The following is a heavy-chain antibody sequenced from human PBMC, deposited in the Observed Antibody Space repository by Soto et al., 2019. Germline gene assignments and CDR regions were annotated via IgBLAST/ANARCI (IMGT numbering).Heavy chain of an antibody. D-gene: IGHD3-10*01. CDR3: ARVGPLFQGTFDDY. CDR1: GGSISSDY. J-gene: IGHJ4*02. V-gene: IGHV4-4*07. Sequence: QVQLQESGPGLVKPSETLSLTCTVSGGSISSDYWSWIRQPAGKGLEWIGRIYTSGSTNYNPSLKSRVTMSVDTSKNQFSLKLSSVTAADTAVYYCARVGPLFQGTFDDYWGQGTLVTVSS. CDR2: IYTSGST.